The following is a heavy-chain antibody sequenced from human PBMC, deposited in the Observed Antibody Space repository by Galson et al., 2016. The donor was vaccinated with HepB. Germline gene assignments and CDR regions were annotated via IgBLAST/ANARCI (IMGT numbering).Heavy chain of an antibody. CDR3: VRDLSVVPTTAYNWFDP. CDR2: INSDGTIS. CDR1: GFAFSSHW. V-gene: IGHV3-74*01. J-gene: IGHJ5*02. D-gene: IGHD4-23*01. Sequence: SLRLSCAASGFAFSSHWMHWVRQDLGKGLVWVSRINSDGTISNYADSVEGRFTISRDNAKNTLYLQMNSLRAEDTAVYFCVRDLSVVPTTAYNWFDPWGRGTLVTASS.